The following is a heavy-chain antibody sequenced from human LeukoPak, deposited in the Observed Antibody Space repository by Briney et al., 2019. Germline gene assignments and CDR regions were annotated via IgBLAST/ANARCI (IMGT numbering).Heavy chain of an antibody. J-gene: IGHJ4*02. CDR1: GVSVYTSDYY. Sequence: PAETLSLTCTVSGVSVYTSDYYWGWVRQPPGKGPEWIGDIFYTGKTNYNPSLKRRVSISIDTSKNQFSLKLTSVTAADTAVYYCARVFDSWGQGTLVTVSS. V-gene: IGHV4-39*07. CDR3: ARVFDS. CDR2: IFYTGKT.